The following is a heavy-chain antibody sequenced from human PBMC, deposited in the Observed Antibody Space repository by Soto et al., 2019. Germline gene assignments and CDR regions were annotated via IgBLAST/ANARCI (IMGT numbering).Heavy chain of an antibody. CDR2: IHGSGAIT. V-gene: IGHV3-23*01. Sequence: EVQVLQSGGGLVQPGGSLRLSCAASGLTFSRFAMSWVRQAPGKGLEWVATIHGSGAITNYADSVRGRFTISRDNSKDTMYLQLNTLRVEDTAVYYCAKDKGTGSYTNWCLDVWGRGTLVTVSS. J-gene: IGHJ2*01. CDR3: AKDKGTGSYTNWCLDV. D-gene: IGHD3-10*01. CDR1: GLTFSRFA.